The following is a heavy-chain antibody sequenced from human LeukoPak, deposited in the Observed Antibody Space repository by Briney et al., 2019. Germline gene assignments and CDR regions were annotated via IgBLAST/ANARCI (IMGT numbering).Heavy chain of an antibody. CDR1: GCTFSSYA. J-gene: IGHJ4*02. Sequence: GGSLRLSCAASGCTFSSYAMSWVRQAPGKGLEWVSAISGSGGSTYYADSVNGRFTISRDNSKNTLYLQMNSLRAEAKAVYYCAKVLWRYYSFDYWGQGTMVTVSS. CDR3: AKVLWRYYSFDY. D-gene: IGHD3-9*01. V-gene: IGHV3-23*01. CDR2: ISGSGGST.